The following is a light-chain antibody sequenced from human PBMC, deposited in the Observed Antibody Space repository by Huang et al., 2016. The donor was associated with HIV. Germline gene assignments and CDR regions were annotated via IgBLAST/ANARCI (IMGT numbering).Light chain of an antibody. Sequence: EIQMTQSPSSLSASVGDTVTITCRASQNIDIYLNWYQQRPGKAPNLLIYTASSLQSGVPSRFSGSGSGTDFILTIDSLQPEDCATYYCLQSYSMFRTFGQGTKVDFK. CDR1: QNIDIY. CDR3: LQSYSMFRT. CDR2: TAS. V-gene: IGKV1-39*01. J-gene: IGKJ2*01.